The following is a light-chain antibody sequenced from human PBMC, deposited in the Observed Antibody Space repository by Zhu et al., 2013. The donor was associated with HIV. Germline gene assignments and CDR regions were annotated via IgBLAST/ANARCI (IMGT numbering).Light chain of an antibody. CDR1: QSVRSN. J-gene: IGKJ5*01. V-gene: IGKV3D-15*01. CDR3: QQYDDLSRIT. CDR2: GAS. Sequence: EIVMTQSPATLSVSPGERVTLSCRASQSVRSNLAWYQQKRGQAPRLLIYGASSRATGVPDRFSGSGYGTDFTFTISSLQPEDIATYHCQQYDDLSRITFGQGTRLEIK.